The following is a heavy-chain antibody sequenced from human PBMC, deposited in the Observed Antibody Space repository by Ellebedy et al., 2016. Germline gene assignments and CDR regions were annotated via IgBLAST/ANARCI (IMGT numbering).Heavy chain of an antibody. V-gene: IGHV1-18*04. CDR1: DYTFTSYG. D-gene: IGHD6-19*01. Sequence: ASVKVSCKASDYTFTSYGISWVRQAPGQGLEWMGWISAYNGNTNYAQKLQGRVTMTTGTSTSTAYMALRSLRSDDTAVFYCARDRVAVAGLCDYWGQGTLVTVSS. CDR3: ARDRVAVAGLCDY. J-gene: IGHJ4*02. CDR2: ISAYNGNT.